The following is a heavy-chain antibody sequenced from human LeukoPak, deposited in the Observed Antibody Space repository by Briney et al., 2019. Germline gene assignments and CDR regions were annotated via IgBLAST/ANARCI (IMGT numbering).Heavy chain of an antibody. CDR1: VFTFISYE. CDR2: INSSSSYI. Sequence: TTGGSLKLSCAASVFTFISYEMNWVRQAPGKGLELVSPINSSSSYIYYADSVKGRFTISRDNAKNSLYLQMNRLRAEDTAVYYCAKGANLRYFDWLHFDYWGQGTLVTVSS. V-gene: IGHV3-21*01. D-gene: IGHD3-9*01. CDR3: AKGANLRYFDWLHFDY. J-gene: IGHJ4*02.